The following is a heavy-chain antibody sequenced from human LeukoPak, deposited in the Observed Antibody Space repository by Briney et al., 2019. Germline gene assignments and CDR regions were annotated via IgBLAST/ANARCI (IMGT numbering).Heavy chain of an antibody. V-gene: IGHV3-23*01. CDR1: GFTFSNYA. Sequence: GGSLRLSCAASGFTFSNYAMSWVRRAPGKGLEWVSVVSGSGGNTYYAGSVQGRFTISRDNSKSTLYLQMNSLRAEDTAVYYCAKDQSLDGGNVRGYFDPWGQGTLVTVSS. CDR3: AKDQSLDGGNVRGYFDP. D-gene: IGHD4-23*01. CDR2: VSGSGGNT. J-gene: IGHJ5*02.